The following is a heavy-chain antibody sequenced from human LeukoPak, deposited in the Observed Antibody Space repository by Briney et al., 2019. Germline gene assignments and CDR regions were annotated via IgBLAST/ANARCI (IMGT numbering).Heavy chain of an antibody. D-gene: IGHD4-17*01. CDR2: IIPIFGTA. J-gene: IGHJ2*01. Sequence: ASVKVSCKASGGTFSSYAISWVRQAPGQGLEWMGRIIPIFGTANYAQKFQGRVTITTDESTSTAYMERSSLRSEDTAVYYCARAHVAVTTSWYFDLWGRGTLVTVSS. CDR1: GGTFSSYA. CDR3: ARAHVAVTTSWYFDL. V-gene: IGHV1-69*05.